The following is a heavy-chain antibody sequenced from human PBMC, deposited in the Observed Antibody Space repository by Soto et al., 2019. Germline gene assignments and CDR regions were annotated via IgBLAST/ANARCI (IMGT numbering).Heavy chain of an antibody. CDR1: GFTFDDYT. Sequence: EVQLVESGGVVVQPGGSLRLSCAASGFTFDDYTMHWVRQAPGKGLEWVSLISWYGGSTYYADSVKGRFTISRDNSKNSLYLQMNSLRTEDTALYYCAKPQVSPTAGCSGGSCYKGGGFDPWGQGTMVTVSS. CDR3: AKPQVSPTAGCSGGSCYKGGGFDP. CDR2: ISWYGGST. V-gene: IGHV3-43*01. J-gene: IGHJ5*02. D-gene: IGHD2-15*01.